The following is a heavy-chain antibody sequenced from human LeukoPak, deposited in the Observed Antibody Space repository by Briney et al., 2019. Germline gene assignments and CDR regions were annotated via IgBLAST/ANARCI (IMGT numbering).Heavy chain of an antibody. CDR2: FDPEDGET. CDR3: ATGSFRAGYYDNSRRRMDV. D-gene: IGHD3-3*01. V-gene: IGHV1-24*01. CDR1: GYTLTELS. Sequence: ASVKVSCKVSGYTLTELSMHWVRQAPGKGLEWMGGFDPEDGETIYAQKVQGRVTMTEDTSTDTAYMELSSLRSEDTAVYYCATGSFRAGYYDNSRRRMDVWGQGTTVTVSS. J-gene: IGHJ6*02.